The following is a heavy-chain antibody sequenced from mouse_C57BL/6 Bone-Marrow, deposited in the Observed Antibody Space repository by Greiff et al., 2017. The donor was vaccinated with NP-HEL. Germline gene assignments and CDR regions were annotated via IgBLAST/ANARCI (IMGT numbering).Heavy chain of an antibody. J-gene: IGHJ2*01. V-gene: IGHV5-4*01. D-gene: IGHD2-2*01. Sequence: EVKVVESGGGLVKPGGSLKLSCAASGFTFSSYAMSWVRQTPEKRLEWVATISDGGSYTYYPDNVKGRFTISRDNAKNNLYLQMSHLKSEDTAMYYCARDRDGYDGYYFDYWGQGTTLTVSS. CDR2: ISDGGSYT. CDR1: GFTFSSYA. CDR3: ARDRDGYDGYYFDY.